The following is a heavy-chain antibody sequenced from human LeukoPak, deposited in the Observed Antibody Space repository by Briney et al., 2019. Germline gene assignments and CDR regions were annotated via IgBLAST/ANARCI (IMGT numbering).Heavy chain of an antibody. D-gene: IGHD2/OR15-2a*01. V-gene: IGHV3-33*01. J-gene: IGHJ6*02. Sequence: GGSLRLSCAASGFSFSSYGTHWVRQAAGEGPEWVAVIWYDGTNKYYADSVKGRFTISRDNSKNTLYLQMNSLRAEDTAVYYCARVYSNSPEYGMDVRGQGTTVTVSS. CDR1: GFSFSSYG. CDR2: IWYDGTNK. CDR3: ARVYSNSPEYGMDV.